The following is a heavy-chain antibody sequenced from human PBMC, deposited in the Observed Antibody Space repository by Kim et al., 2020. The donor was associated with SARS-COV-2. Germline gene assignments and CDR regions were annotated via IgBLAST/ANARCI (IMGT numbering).Heavy chain of an antibody. CDR3: ARDEYSSGSFHFLYYYYGMDG. D-gene: IGHD6-19*01. CDR2: IWYDGSNK. Sequence: GGSLRLSCAASGFTFSSYGMHWVRQAPGKGLEWVAVIWYDGSNKYYADSVKGRFTISRDNSKNTLYLQMNSLRAEDTAVYYCARDEYSSGSFHFLYYYYGMDGWGQGTTVTVSS. V-gene: IGHV3-33*01. CDR1: GFTFSSYG. J-gene: IGHJ6*02.